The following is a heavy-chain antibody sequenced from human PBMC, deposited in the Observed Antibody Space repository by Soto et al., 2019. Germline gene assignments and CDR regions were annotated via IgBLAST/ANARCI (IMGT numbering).Heavy chain of an antibody. CDR3: ARERSTAMISFLDD. V-gene: IGHV3-33*01. J-gene: IGHJ4*02. D-gene: IGHD3-16*01. CDR2: IWYDGTNK. Sequence: PVGSLRLSCAASGFTFSSYGMHWVRQAPGKGLEWVAVIWYDGTNKYYGDSVKGRFTISRDNSKNTLYLQMNSLRAEDTAMYYCARERSTAMISFLDDWGQGTLVTVSS. CDR1: GFTFSSYG.